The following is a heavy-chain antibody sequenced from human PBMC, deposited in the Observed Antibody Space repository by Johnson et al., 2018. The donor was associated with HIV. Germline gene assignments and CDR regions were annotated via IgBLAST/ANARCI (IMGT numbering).Heavy chain of an antibody. D-gene: IGHD3-10*01. V-gene: IGHV3-30*02. CDR2: IRYDGSNK. CDR3: ARVHLPPRGAGRAYDAFEI. Sequence: VQLVESGGGVVQPGGSLRLSCAASGFTFSSYGMHWVRQAPGKGLEWVAFIRYDGSNKYYADSVKGRFTISRDNSKNTLYLQMNSLRAEDTALYYCARVHLPPRGAGRAYDAFEIWGQGTMVTVSS. J-gene: IGHJ3*02. CDR1: GFTFSSYG.